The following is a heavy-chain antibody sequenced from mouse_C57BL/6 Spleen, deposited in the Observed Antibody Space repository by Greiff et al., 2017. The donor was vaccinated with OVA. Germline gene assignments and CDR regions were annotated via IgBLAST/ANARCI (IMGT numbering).Heavy chain of an antibody. Sequence: QVQLQQPGAELVKPGASVKMSCKASGYTFTSYWITWVKQRPGQGLEWIGDIYPGSGSTNYNEKFKSKATLTVDTSSSTAYMQLSSLTSEDSAVYYCARPNYYGSTFDYWGQGTTLTVSS. J-gene: IGHJ2*01. CDR1: GYTFTSYW. CDR2: IYPGSGST. D-gene: IGHD1-1*01. CDR3: ARPNYYGSTFDY. V-gene: IGHV1-55*01.